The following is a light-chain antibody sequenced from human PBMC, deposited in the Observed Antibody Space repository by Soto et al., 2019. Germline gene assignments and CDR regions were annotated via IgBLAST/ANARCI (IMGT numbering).Light chain of an antibody. Sequence: DIQMTKSPSSLSASVGDRVTITCRASQSISSYLNWYQQKPGKAPKLLIYAASSLQSGVPSRFSGSGSGTDFTLTISSLQPEDFATYYCQQSYSTPWTFGQGTKVDSK. CDR2: AAS. CDR1: QSISSY. V-gene: IGKV1-39*01. CDR3: QQSYSTPWT. J-gene: IGKJ1*01.